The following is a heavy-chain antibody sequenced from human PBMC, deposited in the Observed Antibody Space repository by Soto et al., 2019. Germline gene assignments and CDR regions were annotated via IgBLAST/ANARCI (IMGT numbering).Heavy chain of an antibody. V-gene: IGHV4-59*08. J-gene: IGHJ4*02. D-gene: IGHD5-12*01. CDR1: GCSISSYY. CDR3: ARYSGYDPYYFYY. CDR2: IYYSGST. Sequence: TAETLSLTCTVSGCSISSYYLSWIRQPPGKGLEWIGYIYYSGSTNYNPSLKSRVTISVDTSKNPFSLKLSSVTAADTAVYYCARYSGYDPYYFYYWGQGTLVTVSS.